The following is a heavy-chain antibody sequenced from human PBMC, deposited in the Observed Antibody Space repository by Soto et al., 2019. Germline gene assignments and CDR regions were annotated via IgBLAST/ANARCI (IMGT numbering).Heavy chain of an antibody. J-gene: IGHJ4*02. CDR2: IYWDDDK. CDR1: GFSLTETGMG. Sequence: VSGPTLVNPTQTLTLTCTFSGFSLTETGMGVGWIRQPPGKALEWLALIYWDDDKRYSPSLKRGLTISKDASKNQVVLTKTNVDAVDTATYYCAHRRSGYFDSWGQGTPVTVSS. CDR3: AHRRSGYFDS. V-gene: IGHV2-5*02.